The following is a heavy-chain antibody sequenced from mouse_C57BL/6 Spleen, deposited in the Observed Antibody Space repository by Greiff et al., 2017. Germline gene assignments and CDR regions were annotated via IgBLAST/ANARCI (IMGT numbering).Heavy chain of an antibody. CDR2: IDPETGGT. CDR1: GYTFTDYE. D-gene: IGHD1-1*01. J-gene: IGHJ1*03. Sequence: QVHVKQSGAELVRPGASVTLSCKASGYTFTDYEMHWVKQTPVHGLEWIGAIDPETGGTAYNQKFKGKAILTADKSSSTAYMELRSLTSEDSAVYYCTRYPVGDFDVWGTGTTVTVSS. CDR3: TRYPVGDFDV. V-gene: IGHV1-15*01.